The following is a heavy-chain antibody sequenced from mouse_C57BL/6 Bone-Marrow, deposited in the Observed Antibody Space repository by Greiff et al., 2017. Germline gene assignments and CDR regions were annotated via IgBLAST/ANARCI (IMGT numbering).Heavy chain of an antibody. CDR2: IYPGSGNT. CDR1: GYTFTDYY. J-gene: IGHJ1*03. Sequence: LVESGAELVRPGASVKLSCKASGYTFTDYYINWVKQRPGQGLEWIARIYPGSGNTYYNEKFKGKATLTSEKSSSTAYIQLSSLTSEDSAVYFCARRADYYGSSYHWYFDVWGTGTTVTVSS. CDR3: ARRADYYGSSYHWYFDV. D-gene: IGHD1-1*01. V-gene: IGHV1-76*01.